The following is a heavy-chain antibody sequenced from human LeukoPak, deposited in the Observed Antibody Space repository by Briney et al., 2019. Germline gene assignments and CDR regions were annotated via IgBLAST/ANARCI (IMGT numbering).Heavy chain of an antibody. V-gene: IGHV4-59*12. Sequence: SETLSLTCTVSGGSIGTDHWSWIRQPPGKGLDWIGYAYYNGNTNYNPSLNSRVTISVDTSKNQFSLKLSSVTAADTAVYYCAEYYDSSGYYFDYWGQGTLVTVSS. CDR1: GGSIGTDH. D-gene: IGHD3-22*01. CDR2: AYYNGNT. CDR3: AEYYDSSGYYFDY. J-gene: IGHJ4*02.